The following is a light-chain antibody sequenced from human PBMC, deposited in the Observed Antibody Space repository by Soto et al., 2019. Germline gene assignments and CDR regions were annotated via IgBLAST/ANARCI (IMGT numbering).Light chain of an antibody. Sequence: EIVMTQSPATLSVSPGGRATLSCRASQSISDTLAWYQQKPGQAPRLLIHGAPTRATGFPARFSGSGSETDFTLTISSLQSEDFAVYYCQQYNNWPWTFGQGTKVDIK. J-gene: IGKJ1*01. CDR1: QSISDT. CDR2: GAP. V-gene: IGKV3-15*01. CDR3: QQYNNWPWT.